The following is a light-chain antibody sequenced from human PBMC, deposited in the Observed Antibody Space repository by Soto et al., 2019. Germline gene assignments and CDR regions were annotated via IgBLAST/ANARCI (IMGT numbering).Light chain of an antibody. Sequence: EVVMTQSPATLSVSPGEGATLSCRASQSVNNNLAWYQQKPGQAPRLLIYGASTRATGIPARFSGSGSGTEFTFTISGPQSEDFAVYYCQQYNNWPVAFGQGTKLEIK. J-gene: IGKJ2*01. V-gene: IGKV3-15*01. CDR1: QSVNNN. CDR3: QQYNNWPVA. CDR2: GAS.